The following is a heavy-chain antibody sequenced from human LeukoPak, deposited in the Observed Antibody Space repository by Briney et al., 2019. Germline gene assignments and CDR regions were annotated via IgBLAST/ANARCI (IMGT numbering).Heavy chain of an antibody. V-gene: IGHV3-30*03. Sequence: PGRSLRLSCAASGFTFSSYGMHWVRQAPGKGLEWVAVVSYDGSNKYYADSVKGRFTISRDNAKNSLYLQMNSLRAEDTARYYCTRDVRGYFDSWGLGTLVTVSS. J-gene: IGHJ4*02. CDR1: GFTFSSYG. CDR2: VSYDGSNK. CDR3: TRDVRGYFDS. D-gene: IGHD2-15*01.